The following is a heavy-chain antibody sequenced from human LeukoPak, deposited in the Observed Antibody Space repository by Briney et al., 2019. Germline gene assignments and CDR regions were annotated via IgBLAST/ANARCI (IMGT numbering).Heavy chain of an antibody. Sequence: GGSLRLSCAASGFTLSSYEMNWVRQAPGKGLEWVSYISSSGSTIYYADSVKGRFTISRDNAKNSLYLQMNSLRAEDTAVCYCARGPHYEYYYYYGMDVWGQGTTVTVSS. CDR2: ISSSGSTI. J-gene: IGHJ6*02. D-gene: IGHD4-17*01. CDR1: GFTLSSYE. V-gene: IGHV3-48*03. CDR3: ARGPHYEYYYYYGMDV.